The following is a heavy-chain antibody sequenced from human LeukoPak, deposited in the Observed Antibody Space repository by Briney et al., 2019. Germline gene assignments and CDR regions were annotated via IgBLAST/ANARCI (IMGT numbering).Heavy chain of an antibody. CDR1: GGSISSRSYY. V-gene: IGHV4-39*07. Sequence: SESLSLTCTVSGGSISSRSYYWGWIRQPPGKGLEWIGSIYYSGSTYYNPSLKSRVTISVDTSKNQFSLKLSSVTAADTAVYYWARELASCSITWGQGTLVTVSS. CDR3: ARELASCSIT. D-gene: IGHD2-2*01. CDR2: IYYSGST. J-gene: IGHJ5*02.